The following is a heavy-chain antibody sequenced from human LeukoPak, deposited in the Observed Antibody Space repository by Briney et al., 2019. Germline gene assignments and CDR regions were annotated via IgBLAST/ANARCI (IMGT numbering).Heavy chain of an antibody. V-gene: IGHV3-73*01. CDR2: MRSKANNYAT. CDR1: VLIFSGSA. D-gene: IGHD6-13*01. CDR3: TSQAGYSSSWET. J-gene: IGHJ5*02. Sequence: GGALRLSCAASVLIFSGSAMHWVRQAPGKGLEGVGRMRSKANNYATGYTTSVMGRFTISRDDSKNTRYLEMNSLKIEDTAVYFCTSQAGYSSSWETWGQGTLVTVSS.